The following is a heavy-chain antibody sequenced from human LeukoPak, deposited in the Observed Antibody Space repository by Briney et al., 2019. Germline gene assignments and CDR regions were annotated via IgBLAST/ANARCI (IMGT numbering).Heavy chain of an antibody. Sequence: PSETLSLTYSVSGDSISSHYWSWIRQSPGKGLEWIGYIYYSGSTNYNPSLKSRVTISVDTSKNQFSLRLNSVTAADTAVYYCARHDSRIWPGGYFDHWGQGILVAVSS. V-gene: IGHV4-59*08. CDR2: IYYSGST. J-gene: IGHJ4*02. D-gene: IGHD6-13*01. CDR3: ARHDSRIWPGGYFDH. CDR1: GDSISSHY.